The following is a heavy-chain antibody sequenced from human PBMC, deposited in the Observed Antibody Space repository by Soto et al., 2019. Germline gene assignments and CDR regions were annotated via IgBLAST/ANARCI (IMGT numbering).Heavy chain of an antibody. Sequence: GGSLRLSCAASGFTFGSYSMNWVRQAPGKGLEWVSSISSSSSYIYYADSVKGRFTISRDNAKNSLYLQMNSLRAEDTAVYYCARDLERTWEHYYYYYGMDVWGQGTTVTVSS. V-gene: IGHV3-21*01. D-gene: IGHD1-26*01. CDR2: ISSSSSYI. CDR1: GFTFGSYS. CDR3: ARDLERTWEHYYYYYGMDV. J-gene: IGHJ6*02.